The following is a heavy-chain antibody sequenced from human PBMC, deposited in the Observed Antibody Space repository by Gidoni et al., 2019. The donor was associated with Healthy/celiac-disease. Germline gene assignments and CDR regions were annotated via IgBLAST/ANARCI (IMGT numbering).Heavy chain of an antibody. CDR1: GGSISSSSYY. CDR3: ASDRVWFGDTGGDY. CDR2: IYYSGST. J-gene: IGHJ4*02. Sequence: QLQLQESGPGLVKPSETLSLTCTVSGGSISSSSYYWGWIRQPPGKGLEWIGSIYYSGSTYYNPSLKSRVTISVDTSKNQFSLKLSSVTAADTAVYYCASDRVWFGDTGGDYWGQGTLVTVSS. V-gene: IGHV4-39*01. D-gene: IGHD3-10*01.